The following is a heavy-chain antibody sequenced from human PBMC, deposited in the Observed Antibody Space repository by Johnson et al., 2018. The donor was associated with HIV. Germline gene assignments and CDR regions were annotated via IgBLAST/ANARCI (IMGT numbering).Heavy chain of an antibody. V-gene: IGHV3-7*05. CDR3: ARENYRRRDAFDV. Sequence: VQLVESGGGLVQPGGSLRLSCAASGFTFSGYWMSWVRQAPGKGLEWVANIKQDGSQKYYVDSVKGRFTISRDNAKNSVYLQINSLRTEDTAVYYCARENYRRRDAFDVWGQGTMVTVSS. CDR2: IKQDGSQK. J-gene: IGHJ3*01. D-gene: IGHD1-7*01. CDR1: GFTFSGYW.